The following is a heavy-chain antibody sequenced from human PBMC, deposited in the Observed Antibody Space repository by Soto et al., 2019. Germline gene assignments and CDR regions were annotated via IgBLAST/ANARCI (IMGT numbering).Heavy chain of an antibody. D-gene: IGHD3-10*01. V-gene: IGHV4-34*01. CDR1: GGSFSGYY. Sequence: SETLSLTCAVYGGSFSGYYWSWIRQPPGKGLEWIGEINHSGSTNYNPSLNSRVTISVDTSKNQFSLNLSSVTAAVTAVSYCARGPQYYCGSGSSRGLDVWGQGTTGTVSS. CDR3: ARGPQYYCGSGSSRGLDV. J-gene: IGHJ6*02. CDR2: INHSGST.